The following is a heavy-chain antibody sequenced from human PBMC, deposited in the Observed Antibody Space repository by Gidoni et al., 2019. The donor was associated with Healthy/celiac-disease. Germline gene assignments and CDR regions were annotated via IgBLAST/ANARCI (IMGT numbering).Heavy chain of an antibody. CDR1: GFTFGDYA. V-gene: IGHV3-49*05. CDR2: IRSKAYGGTT. Sequence: EVQLVESGGGLVKPGRSLRLSCTASGFTFGDYAMSWFRQAPGKGLEWVGFIRSKAYGGTTEYAASVKGRFTISRDDSKSIAYLQMNSLKTEDTAVYYCTNLRFLEWLPSYYYGMDVWGQGTTVTVSS. D-gene: IGHD3-3*01. J-gene: IGHJ6*02. CDR3: TNLRFLEWLPSYYYGMDV.